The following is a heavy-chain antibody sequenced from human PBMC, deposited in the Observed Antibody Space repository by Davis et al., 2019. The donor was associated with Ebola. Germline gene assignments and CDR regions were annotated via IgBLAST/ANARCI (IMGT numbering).Heavy chain of an antibody. CDR2: INAGNGNT. V-gene: IGHV1-3*01. CDR3: AREGLASGGFDP. CDR1: GYTFTTYG. Sequence: AASVKVSCKASGYTFTTYGMHWVRQAPGQRLEWMGWINAGNGNTKYSQKFQGRVTFTRDTSANTVYVEVSSLRSEDTAVFYCAREGLASGGFDPWGQGTLVTVSS. D-gene: IGHD6-13*01. J-gene: IGHJ5*02.